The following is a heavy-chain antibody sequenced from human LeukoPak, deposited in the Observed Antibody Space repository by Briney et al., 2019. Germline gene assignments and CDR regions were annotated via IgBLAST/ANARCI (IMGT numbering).Heavy chain of an antibody. CDR1: GYSISSGYY. J-gene: IGHJ4*02. Sequence: KPSETLSLTCTVSGYSISSGYYWGWIRQPPGKGLEWIGSIYHSGSTYHNPSLKSRVTISVDTSKNQFSLKLSSVTAADTAVYYCAREKSRLGELSLIDYWGQGTLVTVSS. CDR3: AREKSRLGELSLIDY. V-gene: IGHV4-38-2*02. CDR2: IYHSGST. D-gene: IGHD3-16*02.